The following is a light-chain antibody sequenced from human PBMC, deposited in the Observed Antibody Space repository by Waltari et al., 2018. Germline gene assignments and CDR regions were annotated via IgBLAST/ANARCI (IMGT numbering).Light chain of an antibody. Sequence: QSALTQPAAVSGSPGQSITISCTGTSSDIGGYNYVSWYQQHPGKAPKLMIYAVTNRPSGFPTRLSGSKSGNTASLIISGLQAEDVAAYCCGSYRSSALEAIFGGGTKLTVL. J-gene: IGLJ2*01. V-gene: IGLV2-14*03. CDR3: GSYRSSALEAI. CDR1: SSDIGGYNY. CDR2: AVT.